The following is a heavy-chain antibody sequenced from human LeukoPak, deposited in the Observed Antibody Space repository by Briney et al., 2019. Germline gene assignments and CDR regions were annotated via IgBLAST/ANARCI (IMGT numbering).Heavy chain of an antibody. D-gene: IGHD5-18*01. J-gene: IGHJ4*02. CDR3: AVLDTAMVEGGVDY. V-gene: IGHV1-69*13. Sequence: ASVKVSFKASGGTFSSYAISWVRQAPGQGLEWMGGIIPIFGTANYAQKFQGRVTITADESTSTAYMELSSLRSEDTAVYYCAVLDTAMVEGGVDYWGQGTLVTVSS. CDR1: GGTFSSYA. CDR2: IIPIFGTA.